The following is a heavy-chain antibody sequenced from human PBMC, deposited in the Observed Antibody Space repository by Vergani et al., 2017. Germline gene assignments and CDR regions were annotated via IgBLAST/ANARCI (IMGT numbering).Heavy chain of an antibody. CDR3: ARGYCSSTSCYDGRYYFDY. V-gene: IGHV1-69*11. CDR2: IIPILGTA. Sequence: QVQLVQSGAEVKKPGSSVKVSCKASGGTFSSYAISWVRQAPGQGLEWMGRIIPILGTANYAQKFQGRVTITADESTSTAYMELSSRRSEDTAVYYCARGYCSSTSCYDGRYYFDYWGQGTLVTVSA. J-gene: IGHJ4*02. D-gene: IGHD2-2*01. CDR1: GGTFSSYA.